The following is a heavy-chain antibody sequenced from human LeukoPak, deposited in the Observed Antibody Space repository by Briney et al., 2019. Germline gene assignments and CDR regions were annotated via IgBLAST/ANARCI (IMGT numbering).Heavy chain of an antibody. V-gene: IGHV4-30-4*08. CDR1: GGSISSGDYY. CDR3: ARVGGGWELRGGWFDP. CDR2: IYYSGST. D-gene: IGHD1-26*01. J-gene: IGHJ5*02. Sequence: AQTLSLTCTVSGGSISSGDYYWSWIRQPPGKGLEWIGYIYYSGSTYYNPSLKSRVTISVDTSKNQFSLKLSSVTAADTAVYYCARVGGGWELRGGWFDPWGQGTPVTVSS.